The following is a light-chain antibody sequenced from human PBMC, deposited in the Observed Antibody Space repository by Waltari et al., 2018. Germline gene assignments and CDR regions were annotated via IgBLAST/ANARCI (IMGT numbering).Light chain of an antibody. J-gene: IGLJ1*01. Sequence: QSALTQPASVSGSPGQSITIPCTGTSSDVGGYNYVPWYQQHPGKAPKLMIYEVSNRPSGVSNRFSGSKSGNTASLTISGLQAEDEADYYCSSYTSSSVYVFGTGTKVTVL. CDR2: EVS. CDR3: SSYTSSSVYV. V-gene: IGLV2-14*01. CDR1: SSDVGGYNY.